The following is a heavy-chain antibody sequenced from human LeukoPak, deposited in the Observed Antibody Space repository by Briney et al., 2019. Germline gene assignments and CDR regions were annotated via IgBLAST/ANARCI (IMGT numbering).Heavy chain of an antibody. D-gene: IGHD3-3*01. CDR3: ARHVEGRITIFGVVTNWFDP. CDR2: IYYSGST. J-gene: IGHJ5*02. Sequence: SETLSLTCTVSGGSISSSSYYWGWIRQPPGKGLEWIGSIYYSGSTYYNPSLKSRVTISVDTSKNQFSLKLSSVTAADTAVYYCARHVEGRITIFGVVTNWFDPWGQGTLVTVSS. V-gene: IGHV4-39*01. CDR1: GGSISSSSYY.